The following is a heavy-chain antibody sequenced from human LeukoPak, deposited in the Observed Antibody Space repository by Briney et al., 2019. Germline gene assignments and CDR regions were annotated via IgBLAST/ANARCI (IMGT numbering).Heavy chain of an antibody. CDR1: GFTFSDHY. CDR2: TRNKANSYTT. V-gene: IGHV3-72*01. Sequence: GRSLRLSCAASGFTFSDHYMDWVRQAPGKGLEWVGRTRNKANSYTTEYAASVKGRFTISRDDSKNSLYLQMNSLKTEDTAVYYCARADYYGSSGSDYWGQGTLVTVSS. J-gene: IGHJ4*02. CDR3: ARADYYGSSGSDY. D-gene: IGHD3-22*01.